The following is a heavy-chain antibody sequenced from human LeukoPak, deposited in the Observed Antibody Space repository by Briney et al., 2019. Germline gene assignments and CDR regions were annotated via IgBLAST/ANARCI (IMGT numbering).Heavy chain of an antibody. J-gene: IGHJ4*02. CDR3: ASATYCSSTSCSTQRPYYFDY. Sequence: PGGSLRLSCAASGFTFSSYSMNWVRQAPGKGLEWVSSISSSSSYIYYADSVKGRFTISRDNAKNSLYLQMNSLRAEDTAVYYCASATYCSSTSCSTQRPYYFDYWGQGTLVTVSS. CDR2: ISSSSSYI. CDR1: GFTFSSYS. D-gene: IGHD2-2*01. V-gene: IGHV3-21*01.